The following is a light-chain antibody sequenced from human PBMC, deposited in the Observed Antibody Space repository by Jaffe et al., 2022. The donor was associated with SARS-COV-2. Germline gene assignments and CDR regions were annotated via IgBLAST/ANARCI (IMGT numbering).Light chain of an antibody. J-gene: IGKJ4*01. CDR1: QSISNN. CDR3: QHYNSWPLT. V-gene: IGKV3-15*01. Sequence: ETVMTQSPATLSVSPGERVTLSCRASQSISNNLAWYQQKPGQAPRLLLYDASTRATTIPARFTGSGSGTDFTLTINSLQSDDFAVYYCQHYNSWPLTFGGGTKVEI. CDR2: DAS.